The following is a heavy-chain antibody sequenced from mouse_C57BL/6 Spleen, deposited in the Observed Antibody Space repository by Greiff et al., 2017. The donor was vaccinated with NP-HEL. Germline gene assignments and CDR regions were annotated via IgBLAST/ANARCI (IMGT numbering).Heavy chain of an antibody. CDR3: ARGDYGSSPFAY. D-gene: IGHD1-1*01. CDR2: INPNNGGT. J-gene: IGHJ3*01. CDR1: GYTFTDYN. V-gene: IGHV1-18*01. Sequence: EVQLQQSGPELVKPGASVKIPCKASGYTFTDYNMDWVKQSHGKSLEWIGDINPNNGGTIYNQKFKGKATLTVDKSSSTAYMELRSLTSEDTAVYYCARGDYGSSPFAYWGQGTLVTVSA.